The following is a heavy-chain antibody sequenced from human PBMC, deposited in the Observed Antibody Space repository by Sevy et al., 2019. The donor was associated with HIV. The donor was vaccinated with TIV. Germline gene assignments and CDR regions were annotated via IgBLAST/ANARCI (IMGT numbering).Heavy chain of an antibody. CDR1: GFTFSGYW. J-gene: IGHJ4*02. Sequence: GGSLRLSCAGSGFTFSGYWMSWVRQAPGKGLEWVANINQDGSGKNYVDSVKGRFTISRDNAKNSLYLQMNSLRAEDTAVYYCARDPFSKADYWGQGTLVTVSS. V-gene: IGHV3-7*01. D-gene: IGHD4-4*01. CDR3: ARDPFSKADY. CDR2: INQDGSGK.